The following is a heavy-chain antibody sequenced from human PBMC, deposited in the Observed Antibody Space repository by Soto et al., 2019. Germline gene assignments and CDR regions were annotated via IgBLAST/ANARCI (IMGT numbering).Heavy chain of an antibody. CDR2: IIPIFGTA. V-gene: IGHV1-69*06. Sequence: QVQLVQSGAEVKKPGSSVKVSCKASGGTFSSYAISWVRQAPGQGLEWMGGIIPIFGTANYAQKFQGRVTITADKSTSTAYMELSSLRSEDTAVYYCASHLCSGGSCYSGYYYYGMDVWGQGTTVTVSS. CDR3: ASHLCSGGSCYSGYYYYGMDV. D-gene: IGHD2-15*01. J-gene: IGHJ6*02. CDR1: GGTFSSYA.